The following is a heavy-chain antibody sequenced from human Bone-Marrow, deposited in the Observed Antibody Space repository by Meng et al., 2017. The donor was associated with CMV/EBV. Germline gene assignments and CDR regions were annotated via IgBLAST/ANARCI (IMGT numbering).Heavy chain of an antibody. CDR1: GFTFSDYY. CDR2: IYYSVST. J-gene: IGHJ5*02. Sequence: ESLKIYCAASGFTFSDYYMSWVRQAPGKGLEWIGSIYYSVSTYYNPSLKSRVTISVDTSKNQFSLKLSSVTAADTAVYYCARASPLSGSFAWGQGTLVTVSS. V-gene: IGHV4-38-2*01. CDR3: ARASPLSGSFA. D-gene: IGHD3-10*01.